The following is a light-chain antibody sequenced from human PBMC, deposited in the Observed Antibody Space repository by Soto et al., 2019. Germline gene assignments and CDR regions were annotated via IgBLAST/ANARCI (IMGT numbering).Light chain of an antibody. J-gene: IGKJ4*01. V-gene: IGKV3-20*01. CDR2: GAS. CDR3: QQYGSSPLT. Sequence: ETVLTQSPGTLSWSPGERATLSCRASQSVSNNWIAWYQQKPGQAPRLLIYGASSRATGIPDRFSGSGSGTDFTLTISRLEPEDVAVYYCQQYGSSPLTFGGGTNVEIK. CDR1: QSVSNNW.